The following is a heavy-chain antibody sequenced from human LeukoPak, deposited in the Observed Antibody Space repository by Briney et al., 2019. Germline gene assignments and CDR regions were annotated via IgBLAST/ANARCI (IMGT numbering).Heavy chain of an antibody. J-gene: IGHJ4*02. CDR2: ISWNSGSI. Sequence: GRSLRLSCAASGFTFDDYAMHWVRQAPGKGLEWVSGISWNSGSIGYADSVKGRFTISRDNAKNSLYLQMNSLRAEDTALYYCAKAATLTSGSRFDYWGQGTLVTVSS. CDR1: GFTFDDYA. V-gene: IGHV3-9*01. CDR3: AKAATLTSGSRFDY. D-gene: IGHD3-22*01.